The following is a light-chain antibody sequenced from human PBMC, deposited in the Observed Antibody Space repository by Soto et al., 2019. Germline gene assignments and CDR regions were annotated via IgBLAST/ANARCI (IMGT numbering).Light chain of an antibody. CDR1: SSDGGGYNY. Sequence: QSALTQPASVSGSPGQSNTISCTGTSSDGGGYNYGSWYQQHPGKAPKLMIYDVSKRPSGVSNRFSGSKSGNTASLTISGLQAEDEADYYCSSYTSSSTPYLFGTGTKLTVL. V-gene: IGLV2-14*03. CDR3: SSYTSSSTPYL. CDR2: DVS. J-gene: IGLJ1*01.